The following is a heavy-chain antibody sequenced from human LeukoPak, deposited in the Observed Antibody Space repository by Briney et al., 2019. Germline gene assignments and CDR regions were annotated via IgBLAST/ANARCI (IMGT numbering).Heavy chain of an antibody. CDR2: ISYDGSNK. V-gene: IGHV3-30*04. J-gene: IGHJ6*03. CDR3: ARDSGYDSSGFNMDV. Sequence: GRSLRLSCAASGFTFSSYAMHWVRQAPGKGLEWVAVISYDGSNKYYADSVKGRFTISRDNAKNSLYLQLNSLRAEDTAVYYCARDSGYDSSGFNMDVWGKGTTVTISS. CDR1: GFTFSSYA. D-gene: IGHD3-22*01.